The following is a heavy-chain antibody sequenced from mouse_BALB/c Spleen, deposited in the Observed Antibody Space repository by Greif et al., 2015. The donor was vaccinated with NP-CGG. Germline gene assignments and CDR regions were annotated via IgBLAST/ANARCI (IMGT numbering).Heavy chain of an antibody. CDR3: ARSVDRERYYAMDY. V-gene: IGHV1S81*02. CDR2: INPSNGRT. D-gene: IGHD1-3*01. Sequence: VQLQQSGAELVKPGASVKLSCKASGYTFTSYWMHWVKQRPGQGLEWIGEINPSNGRTNYNEKFKSKATLTVDKSSSTAYMQRSSLTSEDSAVYYCARSVDRERYYAMDYWGQGTSVTVSS. CDR1: GYTFTSYW. J-gene: IGHJ4*01.